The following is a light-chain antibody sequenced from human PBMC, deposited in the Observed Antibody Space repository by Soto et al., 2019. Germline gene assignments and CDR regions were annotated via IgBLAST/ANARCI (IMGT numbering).Light chain of an antibody. CDR3: QHYYSALST. V-gene: IGKV1-27*01. Sequence: DIQMTQCPSSLSASVGDRVTITCRASQGVNSYLAWYQQKPGKVPDLLIYDSSTLQSGVPSRFSGGGSGTDFTLTISSLQPEDAATYYCQHYYSALSTFGQGTKVDIK. CDR1: QGVNSY. J-gene: IGKJ1*01. CDR2: DSS.